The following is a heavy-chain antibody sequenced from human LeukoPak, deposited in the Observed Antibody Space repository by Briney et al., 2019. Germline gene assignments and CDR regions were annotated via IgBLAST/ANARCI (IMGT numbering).Heavy chain of an antibody. CDR2: ISGSGGGT. V-gene: IGHV3-23*01. Sequence: GGSLRLSCVVSGFTFSNYAMSWVRQTPGKGLEWISAISGSGGGTYYAASVKGRFTISRDNSKNTLYLQMNSLRADDTAVYYCAKHEIQKSYGMDVWGRGTTVTVSS. CDR3: AKHEIQKSYGMDV. J-gene: IGHJ6*02. CDR1: GFTFSNYA.